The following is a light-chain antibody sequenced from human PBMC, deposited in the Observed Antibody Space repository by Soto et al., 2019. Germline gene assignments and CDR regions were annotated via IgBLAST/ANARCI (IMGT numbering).Light chain of an antibody. J-gene: IGKJ2*01. Sequence: DTQVTQSPSSVSASVGDRVTITCRAGQDIGSWLTWYQHKPGKAPKLLVYVASSLDGGVPARFSGSGSGTEFTLTISSLQPEDFATYYCLQQNNYPRTFGQGTKVDI. CDR1: QDIGSW. CDR3: LQQNNYPRT. V-gene: IGKV1D-12*01. CDR2: VAS.